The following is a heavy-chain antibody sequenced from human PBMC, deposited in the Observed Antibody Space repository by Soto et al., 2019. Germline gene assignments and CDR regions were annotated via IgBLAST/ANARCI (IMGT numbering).Heavy chain of an antibody. V-gene: IGHV1-3*01. CDR3: TSSSERGY. CDR1: GYTYTEYP. J-gene: IGHJ4*02. Sequence: QVQLVQSGAEVKKPGASVKVSCKTSGYTYTEYPIHWVRQAPGQGLEWMGWINVGNGNAKYSQKFQDRVTMTRDTSASTVYMELSGLGSEDTAVYYCTSSSERGYWGQGTLVTVSS. CDR2: INVGNGNA.